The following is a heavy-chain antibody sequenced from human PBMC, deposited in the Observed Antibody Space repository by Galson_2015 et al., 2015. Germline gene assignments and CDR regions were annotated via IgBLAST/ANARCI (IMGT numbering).Heavy chain of an antibody. J-gene: IGHJ4*02. D-gene: IGHD4/OR15-4a*01. CDR1: GFTFNTYA. CDR3: AKRLSPYGGNPNYFDY. Sequence: SLRLSCAASGFTFNTYAMNWGRQAPGKGLEWVSSISSSGGSTYYADSVKGRFTISRDNSKNTLYLQMNSLRAEDTAVCYCAKRLSPYGGNPNYFDYWGQGTLVTVSS. V-gene: IGHV3-23*01. CDR2: ISSSGGST.